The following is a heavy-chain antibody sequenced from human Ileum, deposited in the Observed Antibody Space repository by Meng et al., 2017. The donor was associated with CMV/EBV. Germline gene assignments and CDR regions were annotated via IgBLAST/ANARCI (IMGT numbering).Heavy chain of an antibody. CDR2: IKQDGSEK. V-gene: IGHV3-7*01. CDR1: GFTFSSYW. D-gene: IGHD3-10*01. Sequence: GESLKISCAASGFTFSSYWMSWVRQAPGKGLEWVANIKQDGSEKYYVDSVKGRFTISRDNAKNSLYLQMNSLRAEDTAVYCCARAMVRGPLRGMDVWGQGTTVTVSS. J-gene: IGHJ6*02. CDR3: ARAMVRGPLRGMDV.